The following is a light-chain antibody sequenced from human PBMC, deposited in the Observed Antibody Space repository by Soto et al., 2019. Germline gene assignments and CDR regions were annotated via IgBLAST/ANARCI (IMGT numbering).Light chain of an antibody. Sequence: QSALTQPASVSGSPGQSMTISCTGTNSDVGGYNYVSWYQQHPGKAPKLMIYEVSDRPSGVSNRFSGSKSGNTASLTISGLQAEDEADYYCSSYTSSSTLVFGGGTKVTVL. J-gene: IGLJ2*01. CDR3: SSYTSSSTLV. V-gene: IGLV2-14*01. CDR1: NSDVGGYNY. CDR2: EVS.